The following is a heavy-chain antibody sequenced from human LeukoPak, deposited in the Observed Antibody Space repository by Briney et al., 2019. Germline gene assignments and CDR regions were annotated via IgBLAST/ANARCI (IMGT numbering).Heavy chain of an antibody. D-gene: IGHD1-7*01. CDR1: GGSISSSSYY. V-gene: IGHV4-39*07. J-gene: IGHJ5*02. CDR2: IYYSGST. CDR3: ARDGRYNWNLPKTNWFDP. Sequence: SETLSLTCTVSGGSISSSSYYWGWIRQPPGKGLEWIGSIYYSGSTYYNPSLKSRVTISVDTSKNQFSLKLSSVTAADTAVYYCARDGRYNWNLPKTNWFDPWGQGTLVTVSS.